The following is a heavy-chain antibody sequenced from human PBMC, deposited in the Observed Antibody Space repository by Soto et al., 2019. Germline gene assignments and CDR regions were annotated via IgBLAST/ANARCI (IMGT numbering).Heavy chain of an antibody. Sequence: PGGSLRLSCAASGFTFSSYAMHWVRQAPGKGLEWVAVISYDGSNKYYADSVKGRFTISRDNSKNTLYLQMNSLRAEDTAVYYCARPRSSGWYNWVFEYWGQGTLVTVSS. CDR2: ISYDGSNK. CDR3: ARPRSSGWYNWVFEY. V-gene: IGHV3-30-3*01. D-gene: IGHD6-19*01. CDR1: GFTFSSYA. J-gene: IGHJ4*02.